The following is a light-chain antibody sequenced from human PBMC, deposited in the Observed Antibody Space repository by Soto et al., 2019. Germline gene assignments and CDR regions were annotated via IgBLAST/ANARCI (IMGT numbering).Light chain of an antibody. CDR2: DVS. CDR1: SSDVGGYNY. V-gene: IGLV2-14*03. Sequence: QSALTQPASVSGSPGQSITISCTGTSSDVGGYNYVSWYQQHPGKAPKLMIYDVSIRPSGVSNRFSGSKSGNTASLTISGXQXXDXADYYCSSYTSSSTLKVFGGGTKLTVL. CDR3: SSYTSSSTLKV. J-gene: IGLJ2*01.